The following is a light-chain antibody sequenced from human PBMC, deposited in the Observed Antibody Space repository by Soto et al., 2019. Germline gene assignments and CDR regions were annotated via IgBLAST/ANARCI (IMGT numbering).Light chain of an antibody. CDR2: STN. Sequence: QTVVTQEPSFSVSPGGTVTLTCGLSSGSVSANHFPSWYQQTPGQAPRTLIYSTNSRSSGVPDRFSGSIPGNKAALTITGAQADDESDYYCVLYMGSGISGVFGGGTKLTVL. V-gene: IGLV8-61*01. CDR3: VLYMGSGISGV. CDR1: SGSVSANHF. J-gene: IGLJ2*01.